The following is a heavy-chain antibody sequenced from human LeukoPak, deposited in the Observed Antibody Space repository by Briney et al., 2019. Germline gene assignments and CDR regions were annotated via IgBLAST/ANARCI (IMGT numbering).Heavy chain of an antibody. J-gene: IGHJ1*01. Sequence: PSETLSLTCAVSVGSINAYYWTWIRQPPGQALEWIGYIYYTGNTKYNPSLESRVTMSINTSKNEFSLKIYSVNAAATTVCFCVSVNVVPAVDLWGQGTLGTVSS. CDR1: VGSINAYY. V-gene: IGHV4-59*01. CDR2: IYYTGNT. D-gene: IGHD5/OR15-5a*01. CDR3: VSVNVVPAVDL.